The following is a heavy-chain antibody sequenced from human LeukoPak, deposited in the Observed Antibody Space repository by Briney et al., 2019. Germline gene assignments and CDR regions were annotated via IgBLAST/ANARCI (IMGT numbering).Heavy chain of an antibody. CDR2: IYYSGST. Sequence: NPSETLSLTCTVSGGSISSSSYYWGWIRQPPGKGLEWIGSIYYSGSTNYNPSLKSRVTISVDTSKNQFSLKLSSVTAADTAVYYCARVNGGSYHEGLDYWGQGSLVTVSS. D-gene: IGHD1-26*01. V-gene: IGHV4-39*07. CDR1: GGSISSSSYY. J-gene: IGHJ4*02. CDR3: ARVNGGSYHEGLDY.